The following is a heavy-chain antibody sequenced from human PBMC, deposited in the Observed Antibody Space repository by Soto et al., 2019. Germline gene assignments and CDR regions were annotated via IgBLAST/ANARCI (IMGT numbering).Heavy chain of an antibody. J-gene: IGHJ5*02. CDR2: INHSGST. V-gene: IGHV4-34*01. D-gene: IGHD3-22*01. CDR3: ARYYYDSSGYYFFGWFDP. Sequence: SETLSLTCAVYGGSFSGYYWSWIRQPPGKGLEWIGEINHSGSTNYNPSLKSRVTISVDTSKNQFSLKLSSVTAADTAVYYCARYYYDSSGYYFFGWFDPWAQGTLVTVSS. CDR1: GGSFSGYY.